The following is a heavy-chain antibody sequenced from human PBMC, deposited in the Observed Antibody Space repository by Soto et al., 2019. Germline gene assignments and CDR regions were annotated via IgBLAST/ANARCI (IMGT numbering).Heavy chain of an antibody. CDR1: GFTFSSYA. CDR3: AKLAGVVVKRNWFDP. J-gene: IGHJ5*02. CDR2: ISGSGGST. D-gene: IGHD3-22*01. Sequence: PWGSLRLSCAASGFTFSSYAMIFCRKSPWKGPEWVSAISGSGGSTYYADSVKGRFTISRDNSKNTLYLQMNSLRAEDTAVYYCAKLAGVVVKRNWFDPWGQGTLVTVSS. V-gene: IGHV3-23*01.